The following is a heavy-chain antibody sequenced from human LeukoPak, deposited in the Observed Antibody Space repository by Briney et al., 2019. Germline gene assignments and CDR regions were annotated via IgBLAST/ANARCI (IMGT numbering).Heavy chain of an antibody. J-gene: IGHJ5*02. CDR2: ISGSGGST. CDR3: AKYLPLVVAASDNWFDP. CDR1: GFTFSSYA. D-gene: IGHD2-15*01. Sequence: PGGSLRLSCAASGFTFSSYAMSWVRQAPGKGLGRVSAISGSGGSTYHADSVKGRFTISRDNSKNTLYLQMNSLRAEDTAVYYCAKYLPLVVAASDNWFDPWGQGTLVTVSS. V-gene: IGHV3-23*01.